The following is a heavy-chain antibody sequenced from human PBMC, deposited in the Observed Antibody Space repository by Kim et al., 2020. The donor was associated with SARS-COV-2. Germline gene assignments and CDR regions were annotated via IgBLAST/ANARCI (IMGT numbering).Heavy chain of an antibody. Sequence: GESLKISCKGSGYSFTSYWISWVRQMPGKGLEWMGRIDPSDSYTNYSPSFQGHVTISADKSISTAYLQWSSLKASDTAMYYCARRDSSGWYSRSPLTIHNNYGMDVWGQGTTVTVSS. CDR3: ARRDSSGWYSRSPLTIHNNYGMDV. D-gene: IGHD6-19*01. J-gene: IGHJ6*02. CDR2: IDPSDSYT. CDR1: GYSFTSYW. V-gene: IGHV5-10-1*01.